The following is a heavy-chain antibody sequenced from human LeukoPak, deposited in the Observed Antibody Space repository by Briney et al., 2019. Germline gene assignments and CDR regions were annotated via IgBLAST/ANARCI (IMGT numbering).Heavy chain of an antibody. Sequence: GGSLRLSCAASGFTFSSYTMNWIRQAPGKGLEWVSLISSSSYIFYADSVKGRFTISRDNAKKSLYLQMNSLRAEDTAVYYCARPLSGTTDFDYWGQGTLVTVSS. CDR1: GFTFSSYT. V-gene: IGHV3-21*01. CDR3: ARPLSGTTDFDY. CDR2: ISSSSYI. D-gene: IGHD1-20*01. J-gene: IGHJ4*02.